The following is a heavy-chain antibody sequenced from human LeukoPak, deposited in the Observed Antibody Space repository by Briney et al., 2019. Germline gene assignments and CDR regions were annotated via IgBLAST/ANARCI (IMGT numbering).Heavy chain of an antibody. V-gene: IGHV4-39*07. CDR3: ARDGEGSGWFDP. J-gene: IGHJ5*02. D-gene: IGHD6-19*01. CDR1: GGSISSSSYY. Sequence: PSETLSLTCTVSGGSISSSSYYWGWIRQPPGKGLEWIGSIYYSGSTYYNPSLKSRVTISVDTSKNQFSLKLSSVTAADTAVYYCARDGEGSGWFDPWGQGTLVTVSS. CDR2: IYYSGST.